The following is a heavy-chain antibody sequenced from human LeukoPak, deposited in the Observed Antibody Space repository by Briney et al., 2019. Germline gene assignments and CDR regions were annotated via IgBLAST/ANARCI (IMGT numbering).Heavy chain of an antibody. V-gene: IGHV1-18*01. CDR1: GYTFSIYS. CDR3: ARGHGYYEAEYFQH. CDR2: ISAYNGNT. Sequence: GASVKVSCKASGYTFSIYSIAWVRQAPGQGLEWMGWISAYNGNTNYAQKFQGRVTITADKSTSTAYMELSSLRSEDTAVYYCARGHGYYEAEYFQHWGQGTLVTVSS. D-gene: IGHD3-22*01. J-gene: IGHJ1*01.